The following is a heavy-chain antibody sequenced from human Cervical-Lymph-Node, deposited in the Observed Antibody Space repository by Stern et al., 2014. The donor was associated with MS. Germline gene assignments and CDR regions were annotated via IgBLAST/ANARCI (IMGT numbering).Heavy chain of an antibody. CDR2: IWYDETDN. D-gene: IGHD3-22*01. CDR3: ARSRLTDYDSSGFDY. Sequence: VQLEESGGGVVQPGRSLRLSCGASGFSFSRYGMHWVRQAPDRGLEWVAVIWYDETDNYYADSVKGRFTISRDDSKNTMYLQMNNVRVEDTAVYFCARSRLTDYDSSGFDYWGQGTLVTVSS. CDR1: GFSFSRYG. V-gene: IGHV3-33*01. J-gene: IGHJ4*02.